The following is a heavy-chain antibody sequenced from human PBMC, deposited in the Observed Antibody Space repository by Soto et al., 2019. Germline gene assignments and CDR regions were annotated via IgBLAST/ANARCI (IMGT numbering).Heavy chain of an antibody. D-gene: IGHD1-20*01. Sequence: QVQLVQSGGEVKKPGASVKVSCKASGYTFSSYGITWVRQAPGQGLEWMGWINIYNGHTNYAQNLRDRVTVTADTSTSTAYMELRSLRSDDTAIYYCARDINWNVDYWGQGSLVTVSS. V-gene: IGHV1-18*01. CDR2: INIYNGHT. CDR1: GYTFSSYG. CDR3: ARDINWNVDY. J-gene: IGHJ4*02.